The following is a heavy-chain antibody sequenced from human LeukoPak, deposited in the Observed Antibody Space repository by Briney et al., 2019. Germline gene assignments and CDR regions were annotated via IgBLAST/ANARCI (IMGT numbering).Heavy chain of an antibody. CDR2: IYSGGST. CDR3: ASQLATYYDILGAFGI. CDR1: GFTVSSNY. J-gene: IGHJ3*02. V-gene: IGHV3-53*04. Sequence: GGSLRLSCAASGFTVSSNYMSWVRQAPGKGLEWVSVIYSGGSTYYADSVKGRFTISRHNSKNTLYLQMNSLRAEDTAVYYCASQLATYYDILGAFGIWGQGTMVTVSS. D-gene: IGHD3-9*01.